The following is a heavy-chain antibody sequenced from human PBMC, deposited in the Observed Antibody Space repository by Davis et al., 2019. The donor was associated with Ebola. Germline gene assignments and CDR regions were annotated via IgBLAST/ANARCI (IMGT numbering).Heavy chain of an antibody. D-gene: IGHD3-10*01. J-gene: IGHJ4*02. V-gene: IGHV3-30-3*01. CDR1: GFTFSSYA. CDR2: ISYDGSNK. Sequence: GESLKISCAASGFTFSSYAMHWVRQAPGKGLEWVAVISYDGSNKYYADSVKGRFTISRDNSKNTLYLQMNSLRAEDTAVYYCARDTGYGSGSYAIDYWGQGTLVTVSS. CDR3: ARDTGYGSGSYAIDY.